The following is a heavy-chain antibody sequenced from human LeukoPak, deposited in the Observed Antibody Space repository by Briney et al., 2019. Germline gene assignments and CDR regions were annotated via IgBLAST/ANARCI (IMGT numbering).Heavy chain of an antibody. D-gene: IGHD5-12*01. Sequence: PGGSLRLSCAASGFTFSTYWMSWVRQAPGKGLEWVANIKQDGSEKYYVDSVEGRFTISRDNAKNSLYLQMNSLRAEDTAVYYCARRSGYDWGYYYYYMDVWGKGTTVTVSS. V-gene: IGHV3-7*01. CDR2: IKQDGSEK. CDR1: GFTFSTYW. CDR3: ARRSGYDWGYYYYYMDV. J-gene: IGHJ6*03.